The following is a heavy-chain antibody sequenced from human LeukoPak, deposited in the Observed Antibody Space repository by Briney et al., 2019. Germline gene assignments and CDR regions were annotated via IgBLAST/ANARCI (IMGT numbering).Heavy chain of an antibody. CDR1: EFSVGSNY. CDR2: ISGSGGST. J-gene: IGHJ6*03. D-gene: IGHD6-13*01. CDR3: AKALYSRPYYMDV. V-gene: IGHV3-23*01. Sequence: GGSLRLSCAASEFSVGSNYMTWVRQAPGKGLEWVSAISGSGGSTYYADSVKGRFTISRDNSKNTLYLQMNSLRAEDTAVYYCAKALYSRPYYMDVWGKGTTVTVSS.